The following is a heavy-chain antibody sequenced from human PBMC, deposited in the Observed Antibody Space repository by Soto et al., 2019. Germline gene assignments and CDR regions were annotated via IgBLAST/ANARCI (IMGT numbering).Heavy chain of an antibody. V-gene: IGHV1-69*06. J-gene: IGHJ4*02. CDR1: GGTFNNYA. D-gene: IGHD5-12*01. Sequence: QVQLVQSGAEVKKPGSSVKVSCKASGGTFNNYAISWVRQAPGQGLEWMGGIIPLFGTANYAQKFEGRVTIPGEKPRDTAYMELSSLKSEDTAVYYCARLTGEGYSGTSALDYWGQGPLVTVSS. CDR2: IIPLFGTA. CDR3: ARLTGEGYSGTSALDY.